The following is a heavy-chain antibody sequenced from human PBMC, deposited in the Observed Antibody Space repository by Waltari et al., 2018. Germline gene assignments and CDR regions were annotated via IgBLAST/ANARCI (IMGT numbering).Heavy chain of an antibody. J-gene: IGHJ3*01. CDR3: TTQLHDAFDL. CDR2: IYPGDSDT. Sequence: EVQLVQSGGEGRKSGESLKISCKAFGYGFSDYWIGWVRQLPGKGLEWMGIIYPGDSDTTFSPSFEGQVTISVDTSIITAYLHCTSLKATDTAMYYCTTQLHDAFDLWGQGTMVTVSS. V-gene: IGHV5-51*01. CDR1: GYGFSDYW.